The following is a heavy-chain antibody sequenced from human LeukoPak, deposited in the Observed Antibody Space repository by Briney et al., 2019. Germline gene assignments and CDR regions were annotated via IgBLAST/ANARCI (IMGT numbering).Heavy chain of an antibody. J-gene: IGHJ4*02. CDR1: GFTFSNYR. V-gene: IGHV3-74*01. CDR2: IEVDGSTR. Sequence: GGPLRLSCAASGFTFSNYRMHWIRHAPGNGLVWVSLIEVDGSTRNYADSVKGRFTISRDNAKNTLYLQMNSLRPDDTAVYYCARDREGLGYWGQGSLVTVFS. CDR3: ARDREGLGY.